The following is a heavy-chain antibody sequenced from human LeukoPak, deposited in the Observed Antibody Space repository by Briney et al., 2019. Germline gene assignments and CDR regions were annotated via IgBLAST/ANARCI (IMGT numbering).Heavy chain of an antibody. CDR2: INSDGSDT. V-gene: IGHV3-74*03. Sequence: GGSLRLSCAASGFTFSRYWRHWIRQAPGKGLVWVSRINSDGSDTTYADSVKGRFTPSRDNAKNTLYLQVNGLRAENTAVYYCLSGSWYFAYWGQGSLVTVYS. CDR3: LSGSWYFAY. J-gene: IGHJ4*02. CDR1: GFTFSRYW. D-gene: IGHD6-19*01.